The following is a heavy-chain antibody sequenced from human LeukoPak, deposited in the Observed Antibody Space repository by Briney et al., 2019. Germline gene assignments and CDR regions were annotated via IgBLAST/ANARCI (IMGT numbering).Heavy chain of an antibody. CDR1: GFTFSSYA. CDR2: ISGSGGST. CDR3: ARRYDSSGGDFDY. D-gene: IGHD3-22*01. V-gene: IGHV3-23*01. J-gene: IGHJ4*02. Sequence: GGPLRLSCAASGFTFSSYAMSWVRQAPGKGLEWVSAISGSGGSTYYADSVKGRFTISRDNSKNTLYLQMNSLRAEDTAVYYCARRYDSSGGDFDYWGQGTLVTVSS.